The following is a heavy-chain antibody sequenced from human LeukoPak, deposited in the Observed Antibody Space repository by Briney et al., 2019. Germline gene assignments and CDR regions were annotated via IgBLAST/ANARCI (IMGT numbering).Heavy chain of an antibody. CDR3: ARLPSLVRGVVAFDI. CDR2: IYPGDSDT. J-gene: IGHJ3*02. CDR1: GYSFTNYW. V-gene: IGHV5-51*01. D-gene: IGHD3-10*01. Sequence: PGESPKISCSGSGYSFTNYWIGWVRQIPGKGLEWMGNIYPGDSDTRYSPSFQAHITISADKSISTAYLQWSSLKASDTAMYYCARLPSLVRGVVAFDIWGQGTMVTVSS.